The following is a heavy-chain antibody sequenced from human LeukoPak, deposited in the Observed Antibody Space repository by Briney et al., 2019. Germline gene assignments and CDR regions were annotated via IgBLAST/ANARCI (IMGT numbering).Heavy chain of an antibody. V-gene: IGHV3-7*01. CDR1: GFTFGSYW. Sequence: GGSLRLSCEASGFTFGSYWMSWVRQAPGKGLEWVANIKQDGSEKYYVDSVKGRFTISRDNAKNSLYLQMNSLRAEDTAVYYCARGYFDWPEYHFDYWGQGTLVTVSS. D-gene: IGHD3-9*01. CDR3: ARGYFDWPEYHFDY. CDR2: IKQDGSEK. J-gene: IGHJ4*02.